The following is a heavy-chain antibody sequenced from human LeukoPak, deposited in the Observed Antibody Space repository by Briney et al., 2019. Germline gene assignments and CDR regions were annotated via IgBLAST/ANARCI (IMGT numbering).Heavy chain of an antibody. CDR2: INHSGST. V-gene: IGHV4-34*01. CDR1: GGSFSGYY. J-gene: IGHJ1*01. Sequence: SETLSLTCAVYGGSFSGYYWSWIRQPPGKGLEWIGEINHSGSTNYNPSLKGRVTISVDTSKNQFSLKLSSVTAADTAVYYCARIGTVCGCPDWWGQGTLVTVSS. CDR3: ARIGTVCGCPDW. D-gene: IGHD6-19*01.